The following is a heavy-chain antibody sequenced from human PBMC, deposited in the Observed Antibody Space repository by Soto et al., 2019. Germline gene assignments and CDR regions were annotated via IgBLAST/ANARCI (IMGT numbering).Heavy chain of an antibody. Sequence: QVQLVQSGAEVKKPGASVKVSCKASGYTFGNYLLHWVRQAPGQGLEWMGWINAGNGHTKYSQKCQGRVTFTRDTSATTAYIELSSLRSEDTAVYYCASPSYGSGSYYWGQGTLVTVSS. V-gene: IGHV1-3*01. J-gene: IGHJ4*02. CDR3: ASPSYGSGSYY. CDR2: INAGNGHT. CDR1: GYTFGNYL. D-gene: IGHD3-10*01.